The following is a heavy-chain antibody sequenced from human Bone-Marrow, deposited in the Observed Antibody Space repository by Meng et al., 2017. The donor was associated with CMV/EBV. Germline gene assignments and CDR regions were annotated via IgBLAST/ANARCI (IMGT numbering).Heavy chain of an antibody. V-gene: IGHV4-59*01. CDR1: GASISSYY. CDR2: IYYSGST. D-gene: IGHD5-18*01. Sequence: SETLSLTCTVSGASISSYYWSWIRQPPGKGLEWIGYIYYSGSTNYNPSLKSRVTISVDTSKNQFSLKLSSVTAADTAVYYCARGRENSYGSSFDYWGQGTRVTVSS. J-gene: IGHJ4*02. CDR3: ARGRENSYGSSFDY.